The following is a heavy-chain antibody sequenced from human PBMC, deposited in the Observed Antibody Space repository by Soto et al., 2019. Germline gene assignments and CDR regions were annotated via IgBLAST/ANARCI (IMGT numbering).Heavy chain of an antibody. CDR3: ARGSSIVVVPAAIMYYYGTDV. J-gene: IGHJ6*02. CDR2: IIPIFGTA. D-gene: IGHD2-2*01. Sequence: GTFSSYAISWVRQAPGQGLEWMGGIIPIFGTANYAQKFQGRVTITADESTSTAYMELSSLRSEDTAVYYCARGSSIVVVPAAIMYYYGTDVWGQGTTVTVS. V-gene: IGHV1-69*01. CDR1: GTFSSYA.